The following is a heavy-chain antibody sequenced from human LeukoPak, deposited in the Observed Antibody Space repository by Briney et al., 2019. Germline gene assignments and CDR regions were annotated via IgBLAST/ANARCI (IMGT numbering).Heavy chain of an antibody. D-gene: IGHD3-22*01. J-gene: IGHJ4*02. V-gene: IGHV3-69-1*01. CDR3: AKDRGDGVVVIIDY. CDR1: GFTSFNFP. Sequence: PGGSLRLSCEASGFTSFNFPMNWVRKAPGKGLEWVSHIRSDGTITYADSVKGRFTISRDDAKTSVYLQLNSLRDEDTAVYYCAKDRGDGVVVIIDYWGQGTLVAVSS. CDR2: IRSDGTI.